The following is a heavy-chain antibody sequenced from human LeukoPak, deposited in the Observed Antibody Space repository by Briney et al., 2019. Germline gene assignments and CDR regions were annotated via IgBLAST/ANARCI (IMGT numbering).Heavy chain of an antibody. CDR1: GGSISSDNW. Sequence: PETLSLTCTVSGGSISSDNWWTWVRQPPGKGLEWIAEIFYGGSTNYNPSLKSRVTISIDKSKNQFSLDLSSVTAADTAVYYCARGLNYDLNPWGQGTLVTVSS. CDR3: ARGLNYDLNP. J-gene: IGHJ5*02. V-gene: IGHV4-4*03. CDR2: IFYGGST. D-gene: IGHD3-3*01.